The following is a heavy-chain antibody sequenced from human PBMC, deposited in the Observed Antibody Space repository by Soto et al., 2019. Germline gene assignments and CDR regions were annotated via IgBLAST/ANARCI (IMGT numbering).Heavy chain of an antibody. CDR3: AKAYDILTGYYIASLYYYYGMDV. V-gene: IGHV3-23*01. J-gene: IGHJ6*02. D-gene: IGHD3-9*01. Sequence: GGSLRLSCAASGFTFSSYAMSWVRQAPGKGLEWVSAISGSGGSTYYADSVKGRFTISRDNSKNTLYLQMNSLRAEDTAVYYCAKAYDILTGYYIASLYYYYGMDVWGHGTTVTVSS. CDR1: GFTFSSYA. CDR2: ISGSGGST.